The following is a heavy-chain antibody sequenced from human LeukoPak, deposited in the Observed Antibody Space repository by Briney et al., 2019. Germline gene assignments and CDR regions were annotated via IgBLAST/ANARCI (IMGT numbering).Heavy chain of an antibody. Sequence: GGSLRLSCAASGFTFSNFGMHWVRQAPGKGLEWVAFIRYDGSNKYYADSVKGRFTISRDNSKNTLYLQMNSLRGEDTAVYYCAKDGDTMSGTYYYYMDVWGKGTTVTIS. CDR1: GFTFSNFG. D-gene: IGHD1-26*01. CDR3: AKDGDTMSGTYYYYMDV. CDR2: IRYDGSNK. V-gene: IGHV3-30*02. J-gene: IGHJ6*03.